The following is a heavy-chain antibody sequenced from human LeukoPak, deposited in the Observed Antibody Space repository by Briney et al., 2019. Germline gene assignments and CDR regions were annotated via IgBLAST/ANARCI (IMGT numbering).Heavy chain of an antibody. Sequence: PSETLSLTCTVSGGSISSSSYYWGWIRQPPGKGLEWIGSIYYSGSTYYNPSLKSRVTISVDTSKNQFSLKLSSVTAADTAVYYCARPSMAGSSSWSYYYYYYYMDVWGKGTTVTVSS. CDR2: IYYSGST. J-gene: IGHJ6*03. CDR3: ARPSMAGSSSWSYYYYYYYMDV. CDR1: GGSISSSSYY. D-gene: IGHD6-13*01. V-gene: IGHV4-39*01.